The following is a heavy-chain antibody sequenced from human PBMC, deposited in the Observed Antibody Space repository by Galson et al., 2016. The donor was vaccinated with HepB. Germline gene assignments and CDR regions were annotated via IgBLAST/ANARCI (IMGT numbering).Heavy chain of an antibody. D-gene: IGHD5-12*01. CDR3: ARPADYTGYDSGAFAY. CDR2: IYYSGNT. V-gene: IGHV4-39*01. J-gene: IGHJ4*02. Sequence: ETLSLTCTVSGGSISSNSYYWGWIRQPPGKGLEWIGSIYYSGNTCYNPSLKSRVTISVDTSKNQFSLKVTSVTAADTAVYSCARPADYTGYDSGAFAYWGQGTLVTVSS. CDR1: GGSISSNSYY.